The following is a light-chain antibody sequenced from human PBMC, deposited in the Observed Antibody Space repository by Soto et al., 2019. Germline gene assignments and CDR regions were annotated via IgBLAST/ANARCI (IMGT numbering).Light chain of an antibody. V-gene: IGLV2-23*02. CDR1: SGFVGSFSL. CDR3: CSYAVTFYV. CDR2: DVS. J-gene: IGLJ1*01. Sequence: QSVLAQPASVSGSPGQSITISCTGTSGFVGSFSLVSWYQQHPGKAPKVMIYDVSERPSGVPDRFSGSKSGNTASLTISGLQAEDEADYYCCSYAVTFYVFGTGTKVTVL.